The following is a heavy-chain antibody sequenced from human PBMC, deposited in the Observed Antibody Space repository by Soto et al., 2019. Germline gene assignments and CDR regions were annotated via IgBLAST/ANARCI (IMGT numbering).Heavy chain of an antibody. CDR2: ISAYNGNT. J-gene: IGHJ4*02. Sequence: CKASGYTFTSYGISRVRQAPGQGLEWMGWISAYNGNTNYAQKLQGRVTMTTDTSTSTAYMELRSLRSDDTAVYYCARSPNTLTTVAHFDYWGQGTLVTVSS. CDR3: ARSPNTLTTVAHFDY. V-gene: IGHV1-18*01. D-gene: IGHD4-17*01. CDR1: GYTFTSYG.